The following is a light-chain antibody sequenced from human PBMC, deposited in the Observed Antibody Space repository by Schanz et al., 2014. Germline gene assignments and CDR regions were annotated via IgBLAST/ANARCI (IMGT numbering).Light chain of an antibody. Sequence: EIVMTQSPATLSVSPGERATLSCRASQSVSSNLAWYQHKPGRTPRLLVYGPSSRATGVPERFNVSGSGTDFTLTISRLEAEDFAIYYCQQYFNSPLTFGGGTNVEVK. J-gene: IGKJ4*01. CDR3: QQYFNSPLT. CDR2: GPS. V-gene: IGKV3D-15*02. CDR1: QSVSSN.